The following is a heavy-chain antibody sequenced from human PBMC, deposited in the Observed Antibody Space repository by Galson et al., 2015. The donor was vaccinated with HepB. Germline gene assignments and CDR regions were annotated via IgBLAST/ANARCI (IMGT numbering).Heavy chain of an antibody. CDR3: AVNMKRGTSDY. CDR1: GFTISDYG. Sequence: SLRLSCAAAGFTISDYGIDWVRQPPGKGLEWVSGIGSSGRTYYTVSVKGRFTISRDNSKNTVFLQMNSLRAEDTAEYFCAVNMKRGTSDYWGQGTRVTVSS. D-gene: IGHD1-1*01. J-gene: IGHJ4*02. CDR2: IGSSGRT. V-gene: IGHV3-23*01.